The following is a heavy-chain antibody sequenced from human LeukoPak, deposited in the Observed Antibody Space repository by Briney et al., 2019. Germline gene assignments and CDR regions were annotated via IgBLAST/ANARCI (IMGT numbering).Heavy chain of an antibody. CDR3: ARDKGGHDF. CDR1: GYTFTGYY. V-gene: IGHV1-2*02. D-gene: IGHD5-12*01. J-gene: IGHJ4*02. CDR2: INPNSGGT. Sequence: ASVKVSCKASGYTFTGYYMHWVRQAPGQGLEWMGWINPNSGGTNYAQKFQGRATMTRDTSISTAYMELSSLRSDDTAVYYCARDKGGHDFWGQGTLVTVSS.